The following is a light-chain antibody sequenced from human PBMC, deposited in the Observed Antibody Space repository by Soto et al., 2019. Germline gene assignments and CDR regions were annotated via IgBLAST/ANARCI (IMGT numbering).Light chain of an antibody. CDR1: QAIRND. V-gene: IGKV1-5*03. CDR2: KAS. CDR3: QHYNSYSEA. Sequence: DIQLTHSPSSLSASVGDRVTITCGASQAIRNDLAWYQQKPGRAPKRLIYKASTLKSGVPSRFSGSGYGTEFTLTISSLQPDDFATYYCQHYNSYSEAFGHGTKVDIK. J-gene: IGKJ1*01.